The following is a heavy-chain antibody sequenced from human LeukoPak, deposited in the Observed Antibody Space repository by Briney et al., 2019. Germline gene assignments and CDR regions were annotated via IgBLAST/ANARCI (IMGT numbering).Heavy chain of an antibody. CDR3: AREYGSGSHYLDC. CDR1: GGSISSYY. Sequence: SETLSLTCTVSGGSISSYYWSWIRQPPGKGLEWIGYIYYSGSTNYNPSLKSRVTISVDRSKNQFSLKLSSVTAADTAVYYCAREYGSGSHYLDCWGQGTLVTVSS. D-gene: IGHD3-10*01. CDR2: IYYSGST. J-gene: IGHJ4*02. V-gene: IGHV4-59*12.